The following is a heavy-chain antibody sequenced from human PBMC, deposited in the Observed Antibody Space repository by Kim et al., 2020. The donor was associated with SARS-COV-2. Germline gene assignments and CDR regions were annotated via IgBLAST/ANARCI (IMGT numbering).Heavy chain of an antibody. CDR2: ISGSGGST. J-gene: IGHJ6*02. D-gene: IGHD3-10*01. V-gene: IGHV3-23*01. Sequence: GGSLRLSCAASGFTFSSYAMSWVRQAPGKGLEWVSAISGSGGSTYYADSVKGRFTISRDNSKNTLYLQMNSLRAEDTAVYYCAKEDYYYGSGSYYTNVLYDYYYYGMDVWGQGTTVTVSS. CDR1: GFTFSSYA. CDR3: AKEDYYYGSGSYYTNVLYDYYYYGMDV.